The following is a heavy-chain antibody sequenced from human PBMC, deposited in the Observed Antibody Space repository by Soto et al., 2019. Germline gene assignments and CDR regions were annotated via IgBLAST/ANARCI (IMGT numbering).Heavy chain of an antibody. CDR1: GGSISSYY. V-gene: IGHV4-59*01. CDR2: IYYSGST. Sequence: SETLSLTCTVSGGSISSYYWSWIRQPPGKGLEWIGYIYYSGSTNYNPSLKSRVTISVDTSKNQFSLKLSSVTAADTAVYYCARDRIAVAGDYYYGMDVWGQGTRVTVSS. D-gene: IGHD6-19*01. CDR3: ARDRIAVAGDYYYGMDV. J-gene: IGHJ6*02.